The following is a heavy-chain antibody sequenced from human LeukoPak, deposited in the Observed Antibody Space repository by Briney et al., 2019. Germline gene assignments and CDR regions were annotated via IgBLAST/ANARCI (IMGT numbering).Heavy chain of an antibody. V-gene: IGHV3-66*01. J-gene: IGHJ4*02. Sequence: TGGSLRLSCAASGFTVSSNYMSWVRQAPGKGLEWVSVLYSGGDSYYADSVKGRFTISRDNSKNTLYLQMNSLRAEDTAVYYCARDRDTAAFDYWGQGTLVTVSS. CDR2: LYSGGDS. CDR3: ARDRDTAAFDY. CDR1: GFTVSSNY. D-gene: IGHD5-18*01.